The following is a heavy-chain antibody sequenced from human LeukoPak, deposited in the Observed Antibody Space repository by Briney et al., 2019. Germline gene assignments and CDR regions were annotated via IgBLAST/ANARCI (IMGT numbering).Heavy chain of an antibody. CDR3: ARGTDNSLNAFDI. D-gene: IGHD1-1*01. CDR2: IYHSGST. J-gene: IGHJ3*02. Sequence: SETLSLTCTVSGGSISSSSYYWGWIRQPPGKGLEWIGYIYHSGSTYYNPSLKSRVTISVDRSKNQFSLKLSSVTAADTAVYYCARGTDNSLNAFDIWGQGTMVTVSS. V-gene: IGHV4-39*07. CDR1: GGSISSSSYY.